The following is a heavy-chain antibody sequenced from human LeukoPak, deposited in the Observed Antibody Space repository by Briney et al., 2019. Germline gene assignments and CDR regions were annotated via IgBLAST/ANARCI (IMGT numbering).Heavy chain of an antibody. Sequence: SETLSLSCAVYGGSFSGYYWSWIRQPPGKGLEWIGEVSHSGSTNYNPSLKSRVTISVETSKNQFSLKLTSVTAADAALYYCARVLTGYSEGSLDYWGQGILVTVSS. V-gene: IGHV4-34*01. CDR3: ARVLTGYSEGSLDY. D-gene: IGHD3-9*01. J-gene: IGHJ4*02. CDR1: GGSFSGYY. CDR2: VSHSGST.